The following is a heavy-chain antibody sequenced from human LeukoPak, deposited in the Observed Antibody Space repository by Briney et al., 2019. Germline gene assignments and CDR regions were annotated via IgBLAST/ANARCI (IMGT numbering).Heavy chain of an antibody. V-gene: IGHV4-59*01. Sequence: SETVSLTCTVSGGSISGYDGSWIRQPRGKGLEWSGYINYGGSTNYNPSLKSRVTISVDTTKNQFSLKLSSVPPADTGVYYCSARPYYDSSGYYQDAFDIWGEGTMV. CDR1: GGSISGYD. J-gene: IGHJ3*02. CDR3: SARPYYDSSGYYQDAFDI. D-gene: IGHD3-22*01. CDR2: INYGGST.